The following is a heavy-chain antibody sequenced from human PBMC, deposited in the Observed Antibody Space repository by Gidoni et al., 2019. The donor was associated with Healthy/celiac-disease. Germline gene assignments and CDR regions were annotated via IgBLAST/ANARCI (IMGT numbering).Heavy chain of an antibody. Sequence: QLQLQESGPGLVKPSETLSLTCTVSGGSISSSSSYWGWIRQPPGKGLEWIGSIYYSGSTYYNPSLKSRVTISVDTSKNQFSLKLSSVTAADTAVYYCARERRDYDILTGYYIEAAFDYWGQGTLVTVSS. CDR3: ARERRDYDILTGYYIEAAFDY. D-gene: IGHD3-9*01. CDR2: IYYSGST. J-gene: IGHJ4*02. V-gene: IGHV4-39*07. CDR1: GGSISSSSSY.